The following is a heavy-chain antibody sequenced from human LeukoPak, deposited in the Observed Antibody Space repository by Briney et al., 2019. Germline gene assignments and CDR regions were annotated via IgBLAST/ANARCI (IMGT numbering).Heavy chain of an antibody. J-gene: IGHJ4*02. CDR3: AKHSSSWYGFDY. CDR2: ISSSGSTI. CDR1: GFTFSSYE. V-gene: IGHV3-48*03. Sequence: PGGSLRLSCAASGFTFSSYEMNWVRQAPGKGLEWVSYISSSGSTIYYADSVKGRFTISRDNSKNTLYLQMNSLRAEDTAVYYCAKHSSSWYGFDYWGQGTLVTVSS. D-gene: IGHD6-13*01.